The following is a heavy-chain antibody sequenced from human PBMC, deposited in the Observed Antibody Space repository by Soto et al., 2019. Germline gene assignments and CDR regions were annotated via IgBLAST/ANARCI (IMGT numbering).Heavy chain of an antibody. V-gene: IGHV3-30-3*01. CDR2: ISYDGSNK. J-gene: IGHJ4*02. D-gene: IGHD6-13*01. CDR3: ARARRTYSSSWYDY. CDR1: GFTFSSYA. Sequence: QPGGSLRLSCAASGFTFSSYAMHWVRQAPGKGLEWVAVISYDGSNKYCAGSVKSRITINPDTSKNQFSLQLNSVTPEDTAVYYCARARRTYSSSWYDYWGQGTLVTVSS.